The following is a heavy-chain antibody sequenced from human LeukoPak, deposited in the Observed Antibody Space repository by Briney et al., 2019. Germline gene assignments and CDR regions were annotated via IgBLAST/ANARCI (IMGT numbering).Heavy chain of an antibody. Sequence: ASVKVSCKACGYTFTSYGISWVRQAPGQGLEWMGWISAYNGNTNYAQKLQGRVTMTTDTSTSTAYMELRSLRSDDTAVYYCAREEEAPAGDRSGMDVWGQGTTVTVSS. D-gene: IGHD2-2*01. V-gene: IGHV1-18*01. CDR2: ISAYNGNT. J-gene: IGHJ6*02. CDR1: GYTFTSYG. CDR3: AREEEAPAGDRSGMDV.